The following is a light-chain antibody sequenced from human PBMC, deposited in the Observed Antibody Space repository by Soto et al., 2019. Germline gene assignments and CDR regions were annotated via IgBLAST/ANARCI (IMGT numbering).Light chain of an antibody. V-gene: IGKV1-39*01. J-gene: IGKJ1*01. CDR3: QQSYLNRA. CDR2: AAS. CDR1: QSISSY. Sequence: DIQMTQSPSSLSASVGDRVTITCRASQSISSYLNWYQQKPGKAPKLLIYAASSLQSGVPSRFSGSGSGTDFTLTISSLQPEDFATYYCQQSYLNRAFGQGTRWIS.